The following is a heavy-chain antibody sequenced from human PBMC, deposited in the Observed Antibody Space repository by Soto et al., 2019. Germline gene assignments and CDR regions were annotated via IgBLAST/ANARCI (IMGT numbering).Heavy chain of an antibody. CDR3: ARAKKGIAAAENWFDS. Sequence: TSETLSLTCTVSGGSISSGGYYWSCIRQHPGKGLEWIGYIYYSGSTYYNPSLKSRVTISVDTSKNQFSLKLSSVTAADTAVYYCARAKKGIAAAENWFDSWGQGALVTVSS. J-gene: IGHJ5*01. D-gene: IGHD6-13*01. CDR2: IYYSGST. CDR1: GGSISSGGYY. V-gene: IGHV4-31*03.